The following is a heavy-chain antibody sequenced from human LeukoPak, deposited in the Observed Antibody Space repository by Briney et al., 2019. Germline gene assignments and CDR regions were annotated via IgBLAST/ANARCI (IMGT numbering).Heavy chain of an antibody. D-gene: IGHD3-9*01. CDR2: IYHSGST. V-gene: IGHV4-39*07. CDR1: GGSISSSSYY. J-gene: IGHJ4*02. Sequence: SETLSLTCTVSGGSISSSSYYWGWIRQPPGKGLEWIGEIYHSGSTNYNPSLKSRVTISVDKSKNQFSLKLSSVTAADTAVYYCASGLRYFDWLYYWGQGTLVTVSS. CDR3: ASGLRYFDWLYY.